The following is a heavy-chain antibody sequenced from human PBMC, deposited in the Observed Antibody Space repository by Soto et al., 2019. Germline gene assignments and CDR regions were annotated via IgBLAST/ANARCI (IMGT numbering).Heavy chain of an antibody. CDR2: ISGSGGRT. J-gene: IGHJ4*02. V-gene: IGHV3-23*01. CDR1: GFTFSSYA. Sequence: EVQLLESGGGLVQPGGSLRLSCAASGFTFSSYAMSWVRQAPGKGLEWVSAISGSGGRTYYADSVKGRFTISRDNSMNTLYLQMNSPRAEDTVIYSCAALMVVVMYPDYWGQGTLVTVSS. CDR3: AALMVVVMYPDY. D-gene: IGHD3-22*01.